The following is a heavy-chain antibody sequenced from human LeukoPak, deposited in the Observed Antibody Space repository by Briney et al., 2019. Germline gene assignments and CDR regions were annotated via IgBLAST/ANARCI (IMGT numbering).Heavy chain of an antibody. CDR1: GYTFTNYD. CDR3: ASGYYQDY. J-gene: IGHJ4*02. V-gene: IGHV1-8*01. D-gene: IGHD3-22*01. Sequence: GASVKVSCKASGYTFTNYDINWVRQATGQGLEWMGWMNPNSGDTGYVQKFQGRVTMTRNTSISTAYMELSSLRSEDTAVYYCASGYYQDYWGQGTLVTVSS. CDR2: MNPNSGDT.